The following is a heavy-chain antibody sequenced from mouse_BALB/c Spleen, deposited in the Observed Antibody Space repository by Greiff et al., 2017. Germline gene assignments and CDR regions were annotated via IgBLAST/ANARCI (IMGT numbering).Heavy chain of an antibody. V-gene: IGHV1S81*02. D-gene: IGHD2-3*01. CDR3: TRGDGYYDYYAMDY. J-gene: IGHJ4*01. CDR2: INPSNGGT. CDR1: GYTFTSYY. Sequence: QVQLQQSGAELVKPGASVKLSCKASGYTFTSYYMYWVKQRPGQGLVWIGEINPSNGGTNFNEKFKSKATLTVDKSSSTAYMQLSSLTSEDSAVYYCTRGDGYYDYYAMDYWGQGTSVTVSS.